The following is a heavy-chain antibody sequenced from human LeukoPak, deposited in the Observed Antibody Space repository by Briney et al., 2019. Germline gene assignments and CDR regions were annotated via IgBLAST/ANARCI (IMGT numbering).Heavy chain of an antibody. CDR3: ARLSMIDTFDI. CDR2: IYPGDSDT. J-gene: IGHJ3*02. V-gene: IGHV5-51*01. Sequence: KGGESLKISCKGSGYSFTSYWIGWVRQMPGKGLEWMAIIYPGDSDTKYSPSFQDQVTISADKSINTAYLHWRSLKASDTAMYYCARLSMIDTFDIWGLGTVVTVSS. D-gene: IGHD3-22*01. CDR1: GYSFTSYW.